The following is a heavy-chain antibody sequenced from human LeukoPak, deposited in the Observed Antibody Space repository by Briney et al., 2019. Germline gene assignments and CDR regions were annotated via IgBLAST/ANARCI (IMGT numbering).Heavy chain of an antibody. J-gene: IGHJ4*02. D-gene: IGHD1-14*01. CDR3: ATETNGRHYDY. CDR1: GFTFSSYS. Sequence: PGGSLRLSCAASGFTFSSYSMNWVRQAPGKGLEWVSSISSSSSYIYYADSIKGRFTISRDNANNFLYLQMSSLRAEDTAVYYCATETNGRHYDYWGQGTLLTVSS. V-gene: IGHV3-21*06. CDR2: ISSSSSYI.